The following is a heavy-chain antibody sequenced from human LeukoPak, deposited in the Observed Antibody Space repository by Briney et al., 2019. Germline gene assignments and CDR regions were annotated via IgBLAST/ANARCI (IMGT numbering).Heavy chain of an antibody. Sequence: ASVKVSCKASGYTFIGYYMHWVRQAPGQGLEWMGWINPDSGGTNYAQQFQGRVTMTRGTSISTAYMDLSRLTSDDTGVYYCARRMAESYYDSSGYPSLGYWGQGTLVTVSS. CDR2: INPDSGGT. CDR1: GYTFIGYY. J-gene: IGHJ4*02. CDR3: ARRMAESYYDSSGYPSLGY. D-gene: IGHD3-22*01. V-gene: IGHV1-2*02.